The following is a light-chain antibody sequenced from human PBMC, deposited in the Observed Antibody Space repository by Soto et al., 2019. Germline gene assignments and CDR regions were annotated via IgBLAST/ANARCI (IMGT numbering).Light chain of an antibody. CDR3: QQYGTSPLT. J-gene: IGKJ4*01. CDR1: QSVSGIY. Sequence: EIVLTQSPVTLSLSPGERATLSCRASQSVSGIYLAWYQQKPGQAPRLLIYGASSRATGIPDRFSGSGSGTEFTLTISRLEPADFAVYYCQQYGTSPLTFGGGTKVEIK. CDR2: GAS. V-gene: IGKV3-20*01.